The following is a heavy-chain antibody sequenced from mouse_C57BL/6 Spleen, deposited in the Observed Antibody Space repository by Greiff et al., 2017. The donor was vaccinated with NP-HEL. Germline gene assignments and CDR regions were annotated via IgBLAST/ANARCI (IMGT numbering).Heavy chain of an antibody. CDR3: ARPDSNYGGAMDY. CDR1: GYTFTSYW. Sequence: QVLLQQPGAELVKPGASVKLSCKASGYTFTSYWMHWVKQRPGQGLEWIGMIHPNSGSTNYNEKFKSKATLTVDKSSSTAYMQLSSLTSEDSAVYYCARPDSNYGGAMDYWGQGTSVTVSS. D-gene: IGHD2-5*01. J-gene: IGHJ4*01. CDR2: IHPNSGST. V-gene: IGHV1-64*01.